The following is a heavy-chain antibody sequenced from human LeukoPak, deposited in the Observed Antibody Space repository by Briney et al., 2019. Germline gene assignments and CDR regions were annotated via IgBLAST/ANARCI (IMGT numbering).Heavy chain of an antibody. Sequence: ASVKVSCKASGYIFTDYYIHWVQQTPGQGLEWMGWINPNSGGTNYGQKFQGRVTMTRDTSISTTYMEVASLTSDDTAIYYCTGGVAVTNSRHFDLWGQGTLVIVSS. D-gene: IGHD2-21*02. V-gene: IGHV1-2*02. CDR2: INPNSGGT. CDR3: TGGVAVTNSRHFDL. CDR1: GYIFTDYY. J-gene: IGHJ4*02.